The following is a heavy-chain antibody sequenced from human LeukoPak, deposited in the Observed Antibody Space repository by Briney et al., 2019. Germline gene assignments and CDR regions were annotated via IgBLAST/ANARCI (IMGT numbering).Heavy chain of an antibody. J-gene: IGHJ4*02. Sequence: PGGSLRLSCAASGFTFNSYSMNWFRQAPGKGLEWVSYIGGSRSGSSRSIIYYADSVKGRFTISRDNAKNSLYLQMNSLRAEDTAVYYCARDHGDYVGDRLDYWGRGTLVTVSS. CDR3: ARDHGDYVGDRLDY. V-gene: IGHV3-48*04. D-gene: IGHD4-17*01. CDR2: IGGSRSGSSRSII. CDR1: GFTFNSYS.